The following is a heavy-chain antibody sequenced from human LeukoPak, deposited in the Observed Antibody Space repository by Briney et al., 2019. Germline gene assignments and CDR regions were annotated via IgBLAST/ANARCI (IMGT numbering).Heavy chain of an antibody. CDR1: GGSFNSDDYY. Sequence: PSETLSLTCGVSGGSFNSDDYYWNWIRQPPGKGLEWIGSIYDSGSTYYNPSLKSRVTISVDTSKNQFSLKLNSVTAADTAVYYCARHYGLWGQGTLVTVSS. CDR3: ARHYGL. V-gene: IGHV4-39*01. D-gene: IGHD3-10*01. CDR2: IYDSGST. J-gene: IGHJ4*02.